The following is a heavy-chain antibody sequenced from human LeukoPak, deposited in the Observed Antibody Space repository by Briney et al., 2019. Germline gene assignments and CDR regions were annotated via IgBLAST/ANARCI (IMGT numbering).Heavy chain of an antibody. CDR3: AKGLGGYIYYALDV. CDR1: GFTFDDYA. CDR2: ISWNSGRI. Sequence: GGSLRLSCAASGFTFDDYAMHWVRQVPGKGLEWVSGISWNSGRIDYADSVKGRFTISRDNAKNSLYLQMNSLRADDTALYYCAKGLGGYIYYALDVWGQGTTVTVSS. V-gene: IGHV3-9*01. D-gene: IGHD1-1*01. J-gene: IGHJ6*02.